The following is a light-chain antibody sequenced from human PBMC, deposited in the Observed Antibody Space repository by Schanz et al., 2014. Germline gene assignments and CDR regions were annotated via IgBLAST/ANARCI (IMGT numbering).Light chain of an antibody. J-gene: IGKJ3*01. CDR3: QQSYSTPFT. V-gene: IGKV1-39*01. CDR2: AAS. Sequence: DIQMTQSPSSLSASVGDRVTITCRASQSISSYLNWYQQNPGKAPKLLIYAASSLQSGVPSRFSGSGSGTDFTLTISSLQPEDFATYYCQQSYSTPFTFGPGTKLDIK. CDR1: QSISSY.